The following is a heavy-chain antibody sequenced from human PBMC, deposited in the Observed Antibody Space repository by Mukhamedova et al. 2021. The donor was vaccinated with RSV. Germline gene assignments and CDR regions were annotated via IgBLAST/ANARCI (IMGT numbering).Heavy chain of an antibody. CDR3: AKSPTYHYYDSSGYGSLQFDY. D-gene: IGHD3-22*01. CDR2: ISGSGGST. Sequence: ISGSGGSTYYADSVKGRFTISRDNSKNTLYLQMNSLRAEDTVIYYCAKSPTYHYYDSSGYGSLQFDYWGQGTLVTVSS. J-gene: IGHJ4*02. V-gene: IGHV3-23*01.